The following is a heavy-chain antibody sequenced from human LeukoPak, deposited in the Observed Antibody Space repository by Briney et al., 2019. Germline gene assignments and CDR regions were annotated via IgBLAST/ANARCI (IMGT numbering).Heavy chain of an antibody. J-gene: IGHJ6*02. D-gene: IGHD4-17*01. Sequence: SETLSLTCAVYGGSFSGYYWSWIRQPPGKGLEWIGEINHSGSTNYNPSLKSRVTISVDTSKNQFSLKLSSVTAADTAVYYCARVGVTTGDYYDMDVWGQGTTVTVSS. CDR2: INHSGST. V-gene: IGHV4-34*01. CDR3: ARVGVTTGDYYDMDV. CDR1: GGSFSGYY.